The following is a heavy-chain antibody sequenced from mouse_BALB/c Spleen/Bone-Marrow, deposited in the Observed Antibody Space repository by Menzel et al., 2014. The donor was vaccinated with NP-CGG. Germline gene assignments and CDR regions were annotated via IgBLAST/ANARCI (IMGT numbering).Heavy chain of an antibody. J-gene: IGHJ2*01. CDR1: GYAFTDYL. CDR2: INPGSGST. D-gene: IGHD2-3*01. CDR3: ARYDGYSDY. V-gene: IGHV1-54*01. Sequence: QVQLQQPGAELVRPGTSVKVSCKASGYAFTDYLMEWLKQRPGQGLEWIGVINPGSGSTNYNEKFKDKATLTADKSSSTAYMQLSSPTSDDSAVYFCARYDGYSDYWGQGTILTVSS.